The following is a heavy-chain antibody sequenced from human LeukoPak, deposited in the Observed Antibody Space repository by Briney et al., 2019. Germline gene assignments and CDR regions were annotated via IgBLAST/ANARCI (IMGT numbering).Heavy chain of an antibody. V-gene: IGHV3-30*02. D-gene: IGHD2-2*01. CDR2: IRYDESDK. J-gene: IGHJ4*02. CDR3: AKVIAVMVVPAAPSIDY. Sequence: PGGSLRLPCASSSFTFSKPWMSWIRQAPGKGLEWVAFIRYDESDKYYADSVKGGFTISRDNSKNTLYLQMNGLRAEDTAVYYCAKVIAVMVVPAAPSIDYWGQGTLVTVSS. CDR1: SFTFSKPW.